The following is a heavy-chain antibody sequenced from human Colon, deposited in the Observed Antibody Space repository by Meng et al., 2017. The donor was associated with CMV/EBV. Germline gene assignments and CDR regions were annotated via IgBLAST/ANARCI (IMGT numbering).Heavy chain of an antibody. CDR2: IYYSGSA. J-gene: IGHJ4*02. Sequence: SETLSLTCTVSGDSIRSHYWSWIRQPPGKGLEWMGYIYYSGSATYSPSLRSRITISVDTSKNQFSLNLRSVTAADTAMYFCARGLGHASNNSHDSWGQGTLGTVSS. CDR1: GDSIRSHY. CDR3: ARGLGHASNNSHDS. V-gene: IGHV4-59*11. D-gene: IGHD1-1*01.